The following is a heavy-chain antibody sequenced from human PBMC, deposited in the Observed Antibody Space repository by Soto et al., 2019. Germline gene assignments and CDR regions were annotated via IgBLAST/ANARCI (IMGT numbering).Heavy chain of an antibody. CDR1: GYSFTSYW. CDR3: ARRVYYDFWSGYYTSGMDV. Sequence: GESLKISCKGSGYSFTSYWIGWVRQMPGKGLEWMGIIYPGDSDTRYSPSFQGQVTISADKSISTAYLQWSSLKASDTAMYYCARRVYYDFWSGYYTSGMDVWGQGTTVTVSS. V-gene: IGHV5-51*01. CDR2: IYPGDSDT. J-gene: IGHJ6*02. D-gene: IGHD3-3*01.